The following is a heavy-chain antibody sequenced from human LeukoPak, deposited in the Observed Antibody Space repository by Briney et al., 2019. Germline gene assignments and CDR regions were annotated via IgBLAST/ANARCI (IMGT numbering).Heavy chain of an antibody. CDR2: IYSGGST. CDR1: GFTVSSNY. V-gene: IGHV3-66*01. CDR3: AREDDVNSNDY. D-gene: IGHD4-23*01. J-gene: IGHJ4*02. Sequence: GGSLRLSCAASGFTVSSNYMSWVRQAPGKGLEWVSVIYSGGSTYYADSVKGRFTISRDNSKNTLYLQMNSLRAEDTAVYYCAREDDVNSNDYWGQGSPVTVSS.